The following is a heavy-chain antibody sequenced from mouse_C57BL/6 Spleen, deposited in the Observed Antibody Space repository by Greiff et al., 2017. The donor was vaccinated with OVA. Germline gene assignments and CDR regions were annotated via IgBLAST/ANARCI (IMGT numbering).Heavy chain of an antibody. J-gene: IGHJ3*01. CDR2: IDPNSGGT. D-gene: IGHD1-2*01. CDR3: ARDGVAWFAY. Sequence: QVQLQQPGAELVKPGASVKLSCKASGYTFTSYWMHWVKQRPGPGLEWIGRIDPNSGGTKYNEKFKSKATLTVDKPSSTAYMQLSSLTSEDSAVYYCARDGVAWFAYWGQGTLVTVSA. V-gene: IGHV1-72*01. CDR1: GYTFTSYW.